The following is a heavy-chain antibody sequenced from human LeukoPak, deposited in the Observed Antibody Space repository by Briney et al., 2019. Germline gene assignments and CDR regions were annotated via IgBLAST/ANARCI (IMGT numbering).Heavy chain of an antibody. Sequence: SETLSLTCTDSGGSISSYYWSWIRQPPGKGLEWIGYIYYSGSTNYNPSLKSRVTISVDTSKNQFSLKLSSVTAADTAVYYCARHRGYYYDSSGYSNHDAFDIWGQGTMVTVSS. CDR3: ARHRGYYYDSSGYSNHDAFDI. CDR1: GGSISSYY. CDR2: IYYSGST. V-gene: IGHV4-59*08. D-gene: IGHD3-22*01. J-gene: IGHJ3*02.